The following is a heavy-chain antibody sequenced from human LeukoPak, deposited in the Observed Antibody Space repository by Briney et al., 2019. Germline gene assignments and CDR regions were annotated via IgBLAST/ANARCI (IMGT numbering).Heavy chain of an antibody. CDR3: ARVAAGIGFFQH. J-gene: IGHJ1*01. D-gene: IGHD6-13*01. CDR2: IHHSGST. CDR1: GGSISSYY. V-gene: IGHV4-59*08. Sequence: PSETLSLTCTVSGGSISSYYWSWIRQPPGKGLEWIGYIHHSGSTYYNPSLKSRVTISVDTSKNQLSLKLSSVTAADTAVYYCARVAAGIGFFQHWGQGTLVTVSS.